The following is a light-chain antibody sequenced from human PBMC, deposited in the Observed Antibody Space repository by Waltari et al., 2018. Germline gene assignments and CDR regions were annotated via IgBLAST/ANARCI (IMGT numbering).Light chain of an antibody. CDR3: QSYDTSLRVV. CDR2: GST. CDR1: GSNIRAGYD. V-gene: IGLV1-40*01. J-gene: IGLJ2*01. Sequence: QSVLTQPPSVSGAPGPRVPISCTGSGSNIRAGYDVHWYQQLPRAAPKLLIYGSTSRPLGVPDRFFGSTSGTSASLAITGLQAEDEADYYCQSYDTSLRVVFGGGTKLTVL.